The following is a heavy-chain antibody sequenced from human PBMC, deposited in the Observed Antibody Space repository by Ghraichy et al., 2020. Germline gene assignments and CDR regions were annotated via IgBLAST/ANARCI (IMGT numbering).Heavy chain of an antibody. J-gene: IGHJ4*02. CDR1: GVSINDYY. CDR2: IYYGGYT. CDR3: ASSLRFLEWPFY. V-gene: IGHV4-59*01. D-gene: IGHD3-3*01. Sequence: GPLRLTCTVSGVSINDYYWSWIRQPPGKGLEWIGYIYYGGYTNYNPSLKSRVTISVDTSKNQFSLKLTSVTAADTAVYFCASSLRFLEWPFYWGQGTLVTVSS.